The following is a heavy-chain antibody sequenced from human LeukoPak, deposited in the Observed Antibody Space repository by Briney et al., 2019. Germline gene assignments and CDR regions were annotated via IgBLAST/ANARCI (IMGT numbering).Heavy chain of an antibody. CDR3: ARDRPGGYSDY. D-gene: IGHD5-18*01. V-gene: IGHV4-59*01. J-gene: IGHJ4*02. CDR1: GGSISSYY. Sequence: PSETLSLTCTVSGGSISSYYWSWIRQPPGKGLEWIGYIYYSGSTNYNPPLKSRVTISVDTSKNQFSLKLSSVTAADTAVYYCARDRPGGYSDYWGQGTLVTVSS. CDR2: IYYSGST.